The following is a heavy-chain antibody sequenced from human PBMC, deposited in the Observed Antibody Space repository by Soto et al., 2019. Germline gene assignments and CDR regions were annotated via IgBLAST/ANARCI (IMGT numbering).Heavy chain of an antibody. Sequence: SVKVSCKASGYTFTSYDLNWERQATGQGLEWIGWMNPNSGNTGYAEKFHGSVTMTRNTSISTAYTELSSLRSEDKAVYYCAXQRVVVVAATRLPSPLYYFDYWSQGSLVTVSS. CDR3: AXQRVVVVAATRLPSPLYYFDY. CDR1: GYTFTSYD. V-gene: IGHV1-8*01. J-gene: IGHJ4*02. CDR2: MNPNSGNT. D-gene: IGHD2-15*01.